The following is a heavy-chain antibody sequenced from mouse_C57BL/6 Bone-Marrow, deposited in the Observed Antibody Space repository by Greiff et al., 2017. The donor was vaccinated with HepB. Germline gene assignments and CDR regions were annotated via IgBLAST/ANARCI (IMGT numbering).Heavy chain of an antibody. CDR3: ARRHYGSLDY. CDR2: ISNGGGST. J-gene: IGHJ2*01. Sequence: KLVESGGGLVQPGGSLKLSCAASGFTFSDYYMYWVRQTPEKRLEWVAYISNGGGSTYYPDTVKGRFTISRDNAKNTLYLQMSRLKSEDTAMYYCARRHYGSLDYWGQGTTLTVSS. V-gene: IGHV5-12*01. D-gene: IGHD1-1*01. CDR1: GFTFSDYY.